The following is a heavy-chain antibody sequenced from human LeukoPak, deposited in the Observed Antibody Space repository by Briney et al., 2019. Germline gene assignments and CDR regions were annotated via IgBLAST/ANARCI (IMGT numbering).Heavy chain of an antibody. J-gene: IGHJ4*02. CDR2: IYSGGST. CDR1: GFTVSSNY. Sequence: GGSLRLSCAASGFTVSSNYMSWVRQAPGNGLEWVSVIYSGGSTYYAGSVKGRFTISRDNSKNTLYLQMNSLRAEDTAVYYCARDPGGYFDYWGQGTLVTVSS. D-gene: IGHD3-16*01. V-gene: IGHV3-66*01. CDR3: ARDPGGYFDY.